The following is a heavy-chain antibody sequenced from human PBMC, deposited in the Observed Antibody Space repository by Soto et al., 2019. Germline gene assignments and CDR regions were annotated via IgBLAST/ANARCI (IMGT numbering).Heavy chain of an antibody. CDR1: GGTFSSYA. Sequence: QVQLVQSGAEVKKPGSSVKVCCKASGGTFSSYAIRWVRQAPGQGIEWMGGIITIFGTANYAQKFQGRVTITADESTSTAYMELSSLRYEDTAVYYCASIGEYQLLYGNWFEPWGQGTLVTVSS. CDR2: IITIFGTA. CDR3: ASIGEYQLLYGNWFEP. D-gene: IGHD2-2*02. V-gene: IGHV1-69*01. J-gene: IGHJ5*02.